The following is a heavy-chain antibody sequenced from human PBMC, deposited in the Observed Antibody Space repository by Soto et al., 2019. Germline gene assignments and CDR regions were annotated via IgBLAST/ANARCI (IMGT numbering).Heavy chain of an antibody. D-gene: IGHD6-13*01. V-gene: IGHV3-7*01. CDR1: GFTFSSYW. CDR2: MNRDGSEK. J-gene: IGHJ4*02. CDR3: GRDAGRRFDY. Sequence: EVQLVESGGGLVQPGGSLRLSCAASGFTFSSYWMTWARQAPGKGLEWVASMNRDGSEKRYVDSVEGQITISRDNAKNSLFLQMNSLSPDDTAVYYCGRDAGRRFDYWGQGSLVTVSS.